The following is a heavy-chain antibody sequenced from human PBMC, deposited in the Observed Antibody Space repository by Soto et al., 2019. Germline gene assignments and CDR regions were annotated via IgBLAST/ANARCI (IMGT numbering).Heavy chain of an antibody. CDR3: ARQIAVAGTASHYGMDV. J-gene: IGHJ6*02. CDR1: GYTFTSYG. Sequence: QVQLVQSGAEVKKPGASVKVSCKASGYTFTSYGISWVRQAPGQGLEWMGWISAYNGNTNYAQKLQGRVTMTTDTSTSTAYMELRSLRSDDTAVYYCARQIAVAGTASHYGMDVWGQGTTVTVFS. D-gene: IGHD6-19*01. V-gene: IGHV1-18*01. CDR2: ISAYNGNT.